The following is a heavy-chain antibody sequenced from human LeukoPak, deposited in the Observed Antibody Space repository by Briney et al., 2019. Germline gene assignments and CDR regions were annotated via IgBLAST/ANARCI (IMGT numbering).Heavy chain of an antibody. Sequence: GGSLRLSCAASGFTFSSYSMNWVRQAPGKGLEWVSSISSSGTYIYYADSVKGRFTISRDNAKNSLYLQMNNLRAEDTAVYYCARVGHWYFDLWGRGTLVTVSS. D-gene: IGHD3-16*01. CDR3: ARVGHWYFDL. V-gene: IGHV3-21*01. CDR1: GFTFSSYS. J-gene: IGHJ2*01. CDR2: ISSSGTYI.